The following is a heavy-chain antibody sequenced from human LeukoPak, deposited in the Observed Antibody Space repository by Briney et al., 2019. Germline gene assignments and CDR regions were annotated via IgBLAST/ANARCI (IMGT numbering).Heavy chain of an antibody. V-gene: IGHV1-18*04. D-gene: IGHD3-10*01. Sequence: ASVKVSCKASGYTFTGYYMHWVRQAPGQGLEWMGWISAYNGNTNYAQKLQGRVTMTTDTSTSTAYMELRSLRSDDTAVYYCARKNVLLWFGESLYYMDVWGKGTTVTVSS. CDR1: GYTFTGYY. J-gene: IGHJ6*03. CDR2: ISAYNGNT. CDR3: ARKNVLLWFGESLYYMDV.